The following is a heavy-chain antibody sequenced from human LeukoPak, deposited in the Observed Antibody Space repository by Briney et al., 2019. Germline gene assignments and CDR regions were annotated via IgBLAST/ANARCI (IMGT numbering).Heavy chain of an antibody. Sequence: GGSLRLSCAASGFTFSSYAMSGVRQAPGKGLEGVSAISGSGGSTYYADSVRGRFTIPRDKSKNTLYLQMNRLSAEETAVYYCAKFEVTHFDYWGQGTLVTVSS. J-gene: IGHJ4*02. CDR3: AKFEVTHFDY. D-gene: IGHD5-18*01. CDR2: ISGSGGST. V-gene: IGHV3-23*01. CDR1: GFTFSSYA.